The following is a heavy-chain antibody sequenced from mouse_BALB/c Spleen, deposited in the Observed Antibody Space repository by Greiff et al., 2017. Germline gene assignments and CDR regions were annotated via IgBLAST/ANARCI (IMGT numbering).Heavy chain of an antibody. J-gene: IGHJ4*01. CDR2: IYPGNVNT. V-gene: IGHV1S56*01. D-gene: IGHD2-14*01. CDR1: GYTFTSYY. CDR3: ARLEVYYYAMDY. Sequence: QVQLKQSGPELVKPGASVRISCKASGYTFTSYYIHWVKQRPEQGLEWIGWIYPGNVNTKYNEKFKGKATLTADKSSSTAYMQLSSLTSEDSAVYFCARLEVYYYAMDYWGQGTSVTVSS.